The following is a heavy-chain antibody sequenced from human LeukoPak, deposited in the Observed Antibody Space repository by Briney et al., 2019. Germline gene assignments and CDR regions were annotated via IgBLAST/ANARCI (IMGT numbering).Heavy chain of an antibody. V-gene: IGHV3-74*01. CDR1: GFTLSGAW. D-gene: IGHD3-10*01. Sequence: GGSLRLSCAASGFTLSGAWMHWVRHAPGKGLVWVSRINPDGTDTRYADSVKGRFTISRDDAKNTLYLHMNSLRAEDTAVYYCARVSGPGLDEYFHLWGQGTLVTVSS. CDR3: ARVSGPGLDEYFHL. CDR2: INPDGTDT. J-gene: IGHJ1*01.